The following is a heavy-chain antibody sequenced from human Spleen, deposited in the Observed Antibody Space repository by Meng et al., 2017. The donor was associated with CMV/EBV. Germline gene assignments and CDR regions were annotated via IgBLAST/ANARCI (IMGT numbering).Heavy chain of an antibody. CDR3: ASLHSEMGLFPWETGYNNGLWRGGFFDY. CDR2: ISYDRSKR. D-gene: IGHD6-19*01. CDR1: GFSFSSYA. Sequence: GESLKISCAASGFSFSSYAMHWVRQAPGKGLEWVAVISYDRSKRYYADSVKGRFTISRDNSRNTLYLQMNSLRAADTAVYYCASLHSEMGLFPWETGYNNGLWRGGFFDYWGQGTQVTVSS. J-gene: IGHJ4*02. V-gene: IGHV3-30-3*01.